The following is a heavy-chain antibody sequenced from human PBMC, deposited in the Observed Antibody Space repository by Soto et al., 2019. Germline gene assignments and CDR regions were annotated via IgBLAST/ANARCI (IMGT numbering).Heavy chain of an antibody. D-gene: IGHD6-19*01. J-gene: IGHJ4*02. Sequence: ASVKVSCKASGFTFSSYAMRWVRQAPGQRLEWMGWINPGNGNTKYSQKFQGRVTITRDTSASTAYMELSSLISEDTAVYYCARDAGITVADPPFHYWGQGSLVTVS. CDR2: INPGNGNT. V-gene: IGHV1-3*01. CDR1: GFTFSSYA. CDR3: ARDAGITVADPPFHY.